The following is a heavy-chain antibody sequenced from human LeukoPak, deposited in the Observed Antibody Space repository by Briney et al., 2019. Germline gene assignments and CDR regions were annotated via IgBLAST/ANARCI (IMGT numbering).Heavy chain of an antibody. D-gene: IGHD5-18*01. V-gene: IGHV3-23*01. CDR2: ISGSGGST. J-gene: IGHJ4*02. Sequence: GGSLRLSCAASGFTFSSYAMSWVRQAPGKGLEWVSVISGSGGSTYYADSVKGRFTISRDNSKNTLFLQMNSLRAEDTAIYYCAKDQGYTYGYPEDHWGQGTLVTVSS. CDR3: AKDQGYTYGYPEDH. CDR1: GFTFSSYA.